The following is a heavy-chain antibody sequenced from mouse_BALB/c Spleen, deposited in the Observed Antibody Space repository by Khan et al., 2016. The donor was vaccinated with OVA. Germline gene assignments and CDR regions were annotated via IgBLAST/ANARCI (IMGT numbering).Heavy chain of an antibody. CDR2: IRYDGDS. Sequence: EVQLQESGPGLVKPSQSLSLTCSVTGYSITSGYFWNWIRQFPGNNLEWMGYIRYDGDSNYNPSLKSRISITRDTSKNQFFLKLNSVTPEDTATXYCARGGSSGPAWFAYWGQASLVTVST. CDR1: GYSITSGYF. D-gene: IGHD3-1*01. V-gene: IGHV3-6*02. CDR3: ARGGSSGPAWFAY. J-gene: IGHJ3*01.